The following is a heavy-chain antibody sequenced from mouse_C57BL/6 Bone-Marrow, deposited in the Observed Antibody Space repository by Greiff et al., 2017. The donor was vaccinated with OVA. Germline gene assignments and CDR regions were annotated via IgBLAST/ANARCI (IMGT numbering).Heavy chain of an antibody. CDR2: IDPENGDT. Sequence: SGAELVRPGASVKLSCTASGFNIKDDYMHWVKQRPEQGLEWIGWIDPENGDTEYASKFQGKATITADTSSNTAYLQLSSLTSEDTAVYYCTTGVYYGNYEGFAYWGQGTLVTVSA. CDR3: TTGVYYGNYEGFAY. V-gene: IGHV14-4*01. J-gene: IGHJ3*01. D-gene: IGHD2-1*01. CDR1: GFNIKDDY.